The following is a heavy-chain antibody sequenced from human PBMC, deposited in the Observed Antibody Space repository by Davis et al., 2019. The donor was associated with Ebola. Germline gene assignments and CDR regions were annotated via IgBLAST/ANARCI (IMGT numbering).Heavy chain of an antibody. V-gene: IGHV4-34*01. Sequence: QTLSLTCAVYGASFSDHFWSWIRQPPGQGLEWIGEIHHSGSTKRNPSLRSRVTIPPDTSKNQFSLKLSSVTAADTAVYYCARHWGRSFDMWGQGTVVTVSS. CDR3: ARHWGRSFDM. D-gene: IGHD7-27*01. J-gene: IGHJ3*02. CDR2: IHHSGST. CDR1: GASFSDHF.